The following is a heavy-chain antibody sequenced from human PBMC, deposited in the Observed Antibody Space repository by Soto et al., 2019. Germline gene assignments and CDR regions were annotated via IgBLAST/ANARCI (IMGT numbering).Heavy chain of an antibody. V-gene: IGHV3-30*18. CDR1: GFTFSSYG. CDR2: ISYDGSNK. CDR3: AKIERDGYNGHYFDY. Sequence: GGSLRLSCAASGFTFSSYGMHWVRQAPGKGLEWVAVISYDGSNKYYADSVKGRFTISRDNSKNTLYLQMNSLGAEDTAVYYCAKIERDGYNGHYFDYWGQGTLVTVSS. J-gene: IGHJ4*02. D-gene: IGHD5-12*01.